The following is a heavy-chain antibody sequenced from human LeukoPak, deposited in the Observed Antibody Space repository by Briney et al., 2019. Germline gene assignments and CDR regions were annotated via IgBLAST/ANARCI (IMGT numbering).Heavy chain of an antibody. CDR1: GITFSRFW. V-gene: IGHV3-7*03. D-gene: IGHD2-15*01. Sequence: GGSLRLSCAASGITFSRFWMSWVRQAPGKGLQWVANINQDGSEKHYVDSVKGRFTISRDNAENSLYLQMNSLRSDDTAVYYCARGGPFPLYCSGGSCYSDWGQGTLVTVSS. J-gene: IGHJ4*02. CDR3: ARGGPFPLYCSGGSCYSD. CDR2: INQDGSEK.